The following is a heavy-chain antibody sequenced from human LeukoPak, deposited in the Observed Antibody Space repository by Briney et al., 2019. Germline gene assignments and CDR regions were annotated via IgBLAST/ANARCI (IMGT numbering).Heavy chain of an antibody. CDR3: ARVTSYYDFWSGYQYYFDY. V-gene: IGHV4-59*01. J-gene: IGHJ4*02. CDR2: IYYSGST. D-gene: IGHD3-3*01. CDR1: GGSISSYY. Sequence: PSETLSLTCTVSGGSISSYYWSWIRQPPGKGLEWIGYIYYSGSTNYNPSLKSRVTISVDTSKNQFSLKLSSVTAADTAVYYCARVTSYYDFWSGYQYYFDYWGQGTLVTVSS.